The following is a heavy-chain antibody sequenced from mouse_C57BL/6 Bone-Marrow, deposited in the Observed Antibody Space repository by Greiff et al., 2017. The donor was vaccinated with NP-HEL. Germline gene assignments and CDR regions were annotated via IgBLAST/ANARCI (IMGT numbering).Heavy chain of an antibody. J-gene: IGHJ3*01. D-gene: IGHD1-1*01. CDR2: INPSTGGT. CDR3: ARWGYGSSYGFAY. V-gene: IGHV1-42*01. CDR1: GYSFTGYY. Sequence: VQLQQSGPELVKPGASVKISCKASGYSFTGYYMNWVKQSPEKSLEWIGEINPSTGGTTYHQNFNSKPTLTVDKSSSTPYMQLKSLTSEDSAVYYCARWGYGSSYGFAYRGQRTLVT.